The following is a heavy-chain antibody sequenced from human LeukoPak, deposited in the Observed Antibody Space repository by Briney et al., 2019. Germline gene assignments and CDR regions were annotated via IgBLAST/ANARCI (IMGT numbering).Heavy chain of an antibody. CDR1: GGSISSYY. CDR3: ARDRHGSGSAHTFDP. CDR2: IYYSGST. Sequence: SETLSLTCTVSGGSISSYYWSWIRQPPGKGLEWIAYIYYSGSTNYNPSLKSRVTISVDTSKNQFSLKLSSVTAADTAVYYCARDRHGSGSAHTFDPWGEGTLVTVSS. V-gene: IGHV4-59*01. D-gene: IGHD3-10*01. J-gene: IGHJ5*02.